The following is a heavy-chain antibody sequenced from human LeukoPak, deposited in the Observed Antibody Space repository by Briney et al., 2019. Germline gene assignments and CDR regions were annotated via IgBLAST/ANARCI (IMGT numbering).Heavy chain of an antibody. CDR2: IDWDDDK. V-gene: IGHV2-70*11. CDR1: GFSLSTSGMC. J-gene: IGHJ5*02. CDR3: ARNPPRTVWFDP. D-gene: IGHD4-17*01. Sequence: SGPALVKPTQTLTLTCTSSGFSLSTSGMCVSWIRQPPGKALEWLARIDWDDDKYHSTSLKTRLTISKDTSKNQVVLTMTNMDPVDTAAYYCARNPPRTVWFDPWGQGTLVTVSS.